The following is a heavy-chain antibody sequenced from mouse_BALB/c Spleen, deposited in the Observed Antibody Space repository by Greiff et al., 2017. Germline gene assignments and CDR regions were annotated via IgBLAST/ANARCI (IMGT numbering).Heavy chain of an antibody. Sequence: EVKVVESGGGLVKPGGSLKLSCAASGFTFSSYAMSWVRQTPEKRLEWVASISSGGSTYYPDSVKGRFTISRDNARNILYLQMSSLRSEDTAMYYCARGGTFDYWGQGTTLTVSS. CDR1: GFTFSSYA. J-gene: IGHJ2*01. CDR3: ARGGTFDY. D-gene: IGHD3-3*01. V-gene: IGHV5-6-5*01. CDR2: ISSGGST.